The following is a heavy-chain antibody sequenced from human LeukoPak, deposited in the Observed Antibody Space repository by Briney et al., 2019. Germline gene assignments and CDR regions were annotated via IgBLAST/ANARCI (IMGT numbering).Heavy chain of an antibody. V-gene: IGHV1-2*02. Sequence: ASVKVSCKASGYTFTGYYMHWVRQAPGQGLEWMGWINPNNGGTNCAQKFQGRVTMTRDTSIGTAYMELSRLRSDDTAVYYCARTESKCTSTSCYTEDYWGQGTLVTVSS. CDR1: GYTFTGYY. J-gene: IGHJ4*02. CDR2: INPNNGGT. CDR3: ARTESKCTSTSCYTEDY. D-gene: IGHD2-2*02.